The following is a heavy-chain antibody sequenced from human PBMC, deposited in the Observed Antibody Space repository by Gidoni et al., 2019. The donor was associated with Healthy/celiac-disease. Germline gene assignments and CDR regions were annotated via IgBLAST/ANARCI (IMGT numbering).Heavy chain of an antibody. CDR2: IFSNDDK. D-gene: IGHD3-22*01. Sequence: QVTLKESGPVLVKPTDTLTLTCTVAGLSLSHARMGVSWIRQPPGQALEWLAHIFSNDDKSYSPSLTSRLTISKDTSKSQVVLTMTNMDPVDTATYYCARIAGYYDSSGYYLLTLFDYWGQGTLVTVSS. CDR3: ARIAGYYDSSGYYLLTLFDY. V-gene: IGHV2-26*01. CDR1: GLSLSHARMG. J-gene: IGHJ4*02.